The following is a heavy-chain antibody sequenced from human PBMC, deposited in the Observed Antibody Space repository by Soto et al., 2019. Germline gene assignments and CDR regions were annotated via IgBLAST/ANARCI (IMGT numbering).Heavy chain of an antibody. Sequence: GASVKVSCRASGYTFTSYDINWVRQATGQGLEWMGWMNPNSGNTGYAQKFQGRVTMTRNTSISTAYMELSSLRSEDTAVYYCARGGISGWFQAVGYYYYGMDVWGQGTTVTVSS. J-gene: IGHJ6*02. CDR2: MNPNSGNT. CDR1: GYTFTSYD. CDR3: ARGGISGWFQAVGYYYYGMDV. V-gene: IGHV1-8*01. D-gene: IGHD6-19*01.